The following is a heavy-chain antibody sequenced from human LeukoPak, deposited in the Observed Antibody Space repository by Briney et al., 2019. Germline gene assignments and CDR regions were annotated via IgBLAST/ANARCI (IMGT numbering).Heavy chain of an antibody. V-gene: IGHV4-61*08. D-gene: IGHD3-3*01. CDR3: ARQKQITIFGVAKADWFDP. Sequence: SENLSLTCTVSGGSISSGDYYWSWIRQPPGKGLEWIGYIYYSGSTNYNPSLKSRVTISIDTSKKHFFLKLNSVTAADTAVYYCARQKQITIFGVAKADWFDPWGQGTLVTVSS. J-gene: IGHJ5*02. CDR2: IYYSGST. CDR1: GGSISSGDYY.